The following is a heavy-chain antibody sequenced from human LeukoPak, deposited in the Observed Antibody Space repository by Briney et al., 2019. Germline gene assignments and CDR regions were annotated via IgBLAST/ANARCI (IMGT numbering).Heavy chain of an antibody. CDR1: GFTVSSNY. Sequence: TGGSLRLSCAASGFTVSSNYMSWVRQAPGKALEWVSVIYSGGSTYYADSVKGRFTISRDNSKNTLYLQMNSLRAEDTAVYYCARDREMMGYYYGMDVWGQGTTVTVSS. CDR2: IYSGGST. CDR3: ARDREMMGYYYGMDV. D-gene: IGHD3-10*01. J-gene: IGHJ6*02. V-gene: IGHV3-53*01.